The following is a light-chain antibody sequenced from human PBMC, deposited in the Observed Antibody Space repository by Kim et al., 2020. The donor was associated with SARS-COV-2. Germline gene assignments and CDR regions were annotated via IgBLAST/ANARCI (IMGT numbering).Light chain of an antibody. CDR3: CSYAGSTTNYV. Sequence: QSITISFTGTSGDVGSYDLVSWYQQHPGKAPKLMIYEATMRPSGISNRFSGSKSGNTASLTISGLQAEDEADYYCCSYAGSTTNYVFGTGTKVTVL. J-gene: IGLJ1*01. CDR2: EAT. CDR1: SGDVGSYDL. V-gene: IGLV2-23*01.